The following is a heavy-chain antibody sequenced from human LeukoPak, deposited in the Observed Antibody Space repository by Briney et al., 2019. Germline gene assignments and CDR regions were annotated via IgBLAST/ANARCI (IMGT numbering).Heavy chain of an antibody. CDR3: AKRGVVIRVILVGFHKEAYYFDS. CDR2: ISGSGGGT. Sequence: GGSLRLSCAVSGISLSNYGMSWVRQAPGKGLEWVAGISGSGGGTNYADSVKGRFTISRDNPKNTLYLQMNRLRAEDTAVYFCAKRGVVIRVILVGFHKEAYYFDSWGQGALVSVSS. J-gene: IGHJ4*02. D-gene: IGHD3-22*01. CDR1: GISLSNYG. V-gene: IGHV3-23*01.